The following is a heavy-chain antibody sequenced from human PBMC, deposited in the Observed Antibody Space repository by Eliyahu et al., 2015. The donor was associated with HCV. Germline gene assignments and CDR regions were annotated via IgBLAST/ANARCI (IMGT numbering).Heavy chain of an antibody. Sequence: EVQLLESGGGLVQPGGSLRLSCAASGFTFSXYAXXWVRQAPGKGLEWVSAISGSGGSTYYADSVKGRFTISRDNSKNTLYLQMNSLRAEDTAVYYCAAGRYYDSSGYYYGPPFDYWGQGTLVTVSS. D-gene: IGHD3-22*01. CDR1: GFTFSXYA. V-gene: IGHV3-23*01. CDR3: AAGRYYDSSGYYYGPPFDY. CDR2: ISGSGGST. J-gene: IGHJ4*02.